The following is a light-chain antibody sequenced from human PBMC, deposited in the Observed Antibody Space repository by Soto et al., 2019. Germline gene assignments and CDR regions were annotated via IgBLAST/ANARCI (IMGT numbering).Light chain of an antibody. CDR2: AAS. V-gene: IGKV3-15*01. Sequence: EIEMTQSPTTLSVSPGERATLSCRASQGVSINLAWYQQKPGQAPRLLIYAASTRATGIPARFSGSGSGTEFTLTISSLQSEDFAVYYCQQRSNWPPRTFGQGTKLEIK. CDR1: QGVSIN. CDR3: QQRSNWPPRT. J-gene: IGKJ2*01.